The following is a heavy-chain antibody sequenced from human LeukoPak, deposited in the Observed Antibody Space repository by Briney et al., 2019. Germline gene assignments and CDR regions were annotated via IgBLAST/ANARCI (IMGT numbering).Heavy chain of an antibody. Sequence: SETLSLTCGVSGVSISGTNWWSWGRPLRGQLLERIWVISLAGQTNYNPSLNGRVTISLDKSSNQLSLQLTILTAADPASYFCSRESGSCCPFGYWGQGTLVIVSS. CDR2: ISLAGQT. CDR3: SRESGSCCPFGY. J-gene: IGHJ4*02. V-gene: IGHV4/OR15-8*02. D-gene: IGHD1-26*01. CDR1: GVSISGTNW.